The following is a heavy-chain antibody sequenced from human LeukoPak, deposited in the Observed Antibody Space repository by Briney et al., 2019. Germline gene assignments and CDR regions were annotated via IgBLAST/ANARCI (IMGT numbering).Heavy chain of an antibody. CDR1: GGTFSSYA. J-gene: IGHJ6*02. CDR2: IIPILGIA. Sequence: GASVKVSCKASGGTFSSYAISWVRQAPGQGLEWMGRIIPILGIANYAQKFQGRVTITADKSTSTAYMELSSLRSEDTAVYYCASPPVAGTSPHYYYYGMDVWGQGTTVTVSS. V-gene: IGHV1-69*04. CDR3: ASPPVAGTSPHYYYYGMDV. D-gene: IGHD6-19*01.